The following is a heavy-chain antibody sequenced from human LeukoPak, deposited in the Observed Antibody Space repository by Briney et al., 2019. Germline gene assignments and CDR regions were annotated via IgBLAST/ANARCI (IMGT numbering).Heavy chain of an antibody. V-gene: IGHV3-48*03. CDR3: ARVIGWDEPFDL. Sequence: GGSLRLSCAASGFTFSSYEMNWVRQAPGKGLEWVSYISSSGSTIYYADSVKGRFTISRDNAKNTLYLQMNSLRVEDTAVYYCARVIGWDEPFDLWGHGTLVTVSS. J-gene: IGHJ3*01. CDR2: ISSSGSTI. D-gene: IGHD1-26*01. CDR1: GFTFSSYE.